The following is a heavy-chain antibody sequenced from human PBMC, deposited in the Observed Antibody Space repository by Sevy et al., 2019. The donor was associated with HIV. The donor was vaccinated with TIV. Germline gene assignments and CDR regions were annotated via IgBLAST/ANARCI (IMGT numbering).Heavy chain of an antibody. V-gene: IGHV3-7*01. CDR2: IKQDGSER. J-gene: IGHJ4*02. CDR1: GFTFSTYW. Sequence: GGSLRLSCAASGFTFSTYWMSWVRQAPGKGLEWVANIKQDGSERDYVDSVKGRFTIARDNAKKLLYLQMNSLRAEDTAVYFCARGEYCSTSTCSTFDYWGQRTLVTVSS. D-gene: IGHD2-2*01. CDR3: ARGEYCSTSTCSTFDY.